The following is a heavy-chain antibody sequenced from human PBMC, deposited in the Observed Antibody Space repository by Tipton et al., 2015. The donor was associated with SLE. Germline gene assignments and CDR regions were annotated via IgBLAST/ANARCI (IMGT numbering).Heavy chain of an antibody. V-gene: IGHV4-31*03. J-gene: IGHJ5*02. CDR3: ARSTDQNWFDP. CDR1: GASISSGAIY. D-gene: IGHD2-2*01. CDR2: ISYSGGT. Sequence: TLSLTCSVSGASISSGAIYWSWFRHHPGKGLEWIGYISYSGGTYYNPTLKSRVTLSVDTPKNQFSLKLSSVTAADTAVYYCARSTDQNWFDPWGQGTLVTVSS.